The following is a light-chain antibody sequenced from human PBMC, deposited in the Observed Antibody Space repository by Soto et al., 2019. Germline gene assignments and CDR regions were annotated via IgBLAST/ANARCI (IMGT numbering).Light chain of an antibody. CDR2: RNT. Sequence: QSVLTQPPSASGTPGQRVTISCSGSSSNIGSNTANWYQHLPGAAPKLLIYRNTYRPSGVPDRFSGSRSATSASLTITGLQAEDEADYYCQSYDRSLSGSFFGTGTKVTVL. V-gene: IGLV1-44*01. CDR1: SSNIGSNT. CDR3: QSYDRSLSGSF. J-gene: IGLJ1*01.